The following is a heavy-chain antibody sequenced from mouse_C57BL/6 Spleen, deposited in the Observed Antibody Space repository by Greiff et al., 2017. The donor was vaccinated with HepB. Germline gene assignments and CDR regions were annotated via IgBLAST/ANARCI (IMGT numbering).Heavy chain of an antibody. CDR2: ISSGGDYI. J-gene: IGHJ2*01. CDR3: TRDRDSSGYDY. CDR1: GFTFSSYA. V-gene: IGHV5-9-1*02. Sequence: EVQVVESGEGLVKPGGSLKLSCAASGFTFSSYAMSWVRQTPEKRLEWVAYISSGGDYIYYADTVKGRFTISRDNARNTLYLQMSSLKSEDTAMYYCTRDRDSSGYDYWGQGTTLTVSS. D-gene: IGHD3-2*02.